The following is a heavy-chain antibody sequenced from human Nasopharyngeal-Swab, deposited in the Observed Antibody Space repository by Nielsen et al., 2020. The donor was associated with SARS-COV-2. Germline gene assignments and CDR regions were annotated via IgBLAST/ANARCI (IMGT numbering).Heavy chain of an antibody. CDR3: ARVLQSRGAFDI. CDR1: GYTFTSYY. V-gene: IGHV1-2*06. CDR2: INPNSGGT. J-gene: IGHJ3*02. Sequence: ASVKVSCKASGYTFTSYYMHWVRQAPGQGLEWMGRINPNSGGTNYAQKFQGRVTMTRDTSISTAYMELSRLRSDDTAVYYCARVLQSRGAFDIWGQGQWSPSLQ.